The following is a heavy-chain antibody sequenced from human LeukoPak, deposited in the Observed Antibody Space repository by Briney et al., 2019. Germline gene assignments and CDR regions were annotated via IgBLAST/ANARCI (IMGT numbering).Heavy chain of an antibody. CDR2: INHSGST. D-gene: IGHD3-9*01. CDR3: ARPALTGLVGYYFDY. CDR1: GGSFSGYY. V-gene: IGHV4-34*01. J-gene: IGHJ4*02. Sequence: SETLSLTCAVYGGSFSGYYWSWIRQPPGKGLEWIGEINHSGSTNYNPSLKSRVTISVDTSKNQFSLKLSSVTAADTAVYYCARPALTGLVGYYFDYWGQGTLVTVSS.